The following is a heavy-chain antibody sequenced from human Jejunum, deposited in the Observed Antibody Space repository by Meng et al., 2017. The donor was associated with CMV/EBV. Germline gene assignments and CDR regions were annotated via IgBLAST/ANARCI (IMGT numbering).Heavy chain of an antibody. CDR2: INDNGAGT. Sequence: MNWVRQAPGKGLEWVSGINDNGAGTGYADSVKGRFTISRDNAKNSLYLQMNSLRAEGTALYYCARAQGYYDSSGYYNSYYYYGMDVWGQGTTVTVSS. J-gene: IGHJ6*02. CDR3: ARAQGYYDSSGYYNSYYYYGMDV. V-gene: IGHV3-20*03. D-gene: IGHD3-22*01.